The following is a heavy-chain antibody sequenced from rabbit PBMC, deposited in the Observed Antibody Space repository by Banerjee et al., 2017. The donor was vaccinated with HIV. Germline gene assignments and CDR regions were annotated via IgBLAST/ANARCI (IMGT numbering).Heavy chain of an antibody. J-gene: IGHJ4*01. D-gene: IGHD7-1*01. Sequence: QEQLEESGGDLVKPEGSLTLTCTASAFSFSNKYVMCWVRQAPGKGLEWIACIAAGSSGSTYYASWAKGRFTISKTSSTTVTLQGASLTAADTATYFCARETSGYHGYLDLWGQGTLVTVS. CDR2: IAAGSSGST. CDR1: AFSFSNKYV. V-gene: IGHV1S45*01. CDR3: ARETSGYHGYLDL.